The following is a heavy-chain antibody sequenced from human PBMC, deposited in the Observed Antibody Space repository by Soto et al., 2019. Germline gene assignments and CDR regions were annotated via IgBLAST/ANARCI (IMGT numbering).Heavy chain of an antibody. V-gene: IGHV4-59*01. CDR2: FYNSGTT. Sequence: SQTLSLTCTVSGDSIRNYYWIWIRQPPGRGLEWIGFFYNSGTTNYNPSLKSRVTMSGDTSKNQFFLNLMSVTAADTAVYYCARDDSGRPATYWGQGILVTVSS. D-gene: IGHD3-10*01. CDR1: GDSIRNYY. J-gene: IGHJ4*02. CDR3: ARDDSGRPATY.